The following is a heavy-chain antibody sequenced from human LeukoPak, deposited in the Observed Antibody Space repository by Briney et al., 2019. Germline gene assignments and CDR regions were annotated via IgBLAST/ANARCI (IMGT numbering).Heavy chain of an antibody. J-gene: IGHJ4*02. D-gene: IGHD1-26*01. CDR2: ISGTGDRT. CDR1: GFTFDTTD. CDR3: VKNSGIWSF. V-gene: IGHV3-23*01. Sequence: GGSLRLSCAASGFTFDTTDMTWVRQAPGKGPEWLSCISGTGDRTYYADSVRGRFTISRDNSKNMLYLQMTSLRVEDTATYYRVKNSGIWSFWGRGTLAAVSS.